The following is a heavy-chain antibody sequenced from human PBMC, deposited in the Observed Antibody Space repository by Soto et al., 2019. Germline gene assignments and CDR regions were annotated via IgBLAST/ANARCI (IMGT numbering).Heavy chain of an antibody. Sequence: PGGSLRLSCAASGFTFSSYGMHWVRQAPGKGLEWVAVIWYDGSNKYYADSVKGRFTISRDNSKNTLYLQMNSLRAEDTAVYYCARDPGSGSPGDPFDIWGRGTMVTVSS. CDR2: IWYDGSNK. V-gene: IGHV3-33*01. D-gene: IGHD6-13*01. CDR3: ARDPGSGSPGDPFDI. J-gene: IGHJ3*02. CDR1: GFTFSSYG.